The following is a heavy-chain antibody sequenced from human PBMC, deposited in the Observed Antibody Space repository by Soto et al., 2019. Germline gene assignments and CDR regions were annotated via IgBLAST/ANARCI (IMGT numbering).Heavy chain of an antibody. D-gene: IGHD2-15*01. CDR3: AREGIVVGPITHGYYYGMDV. J-gene: IGHJ6*02. CDR2: IIPIFGTA. V-gene: IGHV1-69*05. Sequence: GASVKVSCKASGGTFSSYAISWVRQAPGQGLEWMGGIIPIFGTANYAQKFQGRVTMTRDTSTSTVYMELSSLRSEDTAVYYCAREGIVVGPITHGYYYGMDVWGQGTTVTVSS. CDR1: GGTFSSYA.